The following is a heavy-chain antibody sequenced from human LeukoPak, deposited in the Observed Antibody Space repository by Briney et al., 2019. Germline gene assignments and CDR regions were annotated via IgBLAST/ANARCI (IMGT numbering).Heavy chain of an antibody. V-gene: IGHV4-30-4*08. CDR1: GGSISSGDYY. Sequence: SETLSLTCTVSGGSISSGDYYWSWIRQPPGKGLEWIGYIYYSGSTYYNPSLKSRVTISVDTSKNQFSLKLSSVTAADTAVYYCARDCGDSSGCHFDYWGQGTLVTVSS. CDR3: ARDCGDSSGCHFDY. D-gene: IGHD3-22*01. CDR2: IYYSGST. J-gene: IGHJ4*02.